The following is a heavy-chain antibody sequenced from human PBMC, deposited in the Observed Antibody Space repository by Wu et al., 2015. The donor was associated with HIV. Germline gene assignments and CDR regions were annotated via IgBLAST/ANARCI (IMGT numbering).Heavy chain of an antibody. CDR3: ARGNYDFWAAHFADNWFDP. Sequence: QVQLVQSGAEVKKPGASVKVSCKASGYTFSDYYLHWIRQAPGQGLEWMGWINPKDGATDFARKFQGRVTMTRDTSFSTAYMNLISLTSGDTAVYYCARGNYDFWAAHFADNWFDPWGQGTLVTVSS. D-gene: IGHD3-3*01. V-gene: IGHV1-2*02. J-gene: IGHJ5*02. CDR2: INPKDGAT. CDR1: GYTFSDYY.